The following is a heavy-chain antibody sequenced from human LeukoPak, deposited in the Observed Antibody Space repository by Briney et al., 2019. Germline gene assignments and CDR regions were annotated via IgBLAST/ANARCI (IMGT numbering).Heavy chain of an antibody. Sequence: PSETLSLTCTVSGGSISSGSYYWGWTRQPPGKGLEWIGSIYYSGSSYYNPSLKSRVTISVDTSKNQFSLKLSSVTAADTAVYYCARRAHNSVYFDYWGQGTLVTVSS. CDR3: ARRAHNSVYFDY. J-gene: IGHJ4*02. CDR1: GGSISSGSYY. CDR2: IYYSGSS. V-gene: IGHV4-39*01. D-gene: IGHD5-24*01.